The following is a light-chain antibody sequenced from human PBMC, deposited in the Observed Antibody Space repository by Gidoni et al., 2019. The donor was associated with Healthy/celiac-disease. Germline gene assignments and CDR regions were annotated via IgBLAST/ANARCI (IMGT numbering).Light chain of an antibody. V-gene: IGKV3-20*01. CDR2: GAS. CDR1: QSVSSSY. CDR3: QQYGSSQNT. J-gene: IGKJ2*01. Sequence: ETVLTQSPGPLSLSPGARATLSCRASQSVSSSYLTWYQQKPSQAPRLLIYGASRRTSGSPDRFSCSGSGTDFTLTISILEPEDFAVDYCQQYGSSQNTFGQGTKLEIK.